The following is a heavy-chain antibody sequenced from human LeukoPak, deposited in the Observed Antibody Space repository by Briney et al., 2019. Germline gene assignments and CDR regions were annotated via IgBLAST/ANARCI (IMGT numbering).Heavy chain of an antibody. CDR1: GGSISSYY. D-gene: IGHD7-27*01. CDR3: ARLLGRFENWFDP. J-gene: IGHJ5*02. Sequence: PSETLSLTCTVSGGSISSYYWSWIRQPPGKGLEWIGYIYTSGSTNYNPSLKSRATISVDTSKNQFSLKLSSVTAADTAVYYCARLLGRFENWFDPWGQGTLVTVSS. CDR2: IYTSGST. V-gene: IGHV4-4*09.